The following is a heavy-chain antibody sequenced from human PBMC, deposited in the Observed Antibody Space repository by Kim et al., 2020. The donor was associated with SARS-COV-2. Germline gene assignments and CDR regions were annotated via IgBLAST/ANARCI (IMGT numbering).Heavy chain of an antibody. CDR2: INHSGSS. Sequence: SETLSLTCAVYSGSFSGYYWSWIRQAPGKGLEWIAEINHSGSSYYNPSLKSRVTVSVDTSKNQFSLNLRSVTAADTAVYYCSWGPATLFGVAKPYYYGMDVWGKGTTVTVSS. D-gene: IGHD3-3*01. CDR1: SGSFSGYY. V-gene: IGHV4-34*01. J-gene: IGHJ6*04. CDR3: SWGPATLFGVAKPYYYGMDV.